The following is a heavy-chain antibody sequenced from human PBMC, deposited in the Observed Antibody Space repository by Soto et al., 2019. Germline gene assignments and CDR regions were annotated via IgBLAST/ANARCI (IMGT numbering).Heavy chain of an antibody. Sequence: QLQLQESGPGLVKPSETLSLTCTVSGGSISSSSYYWGWIRQPPGKGLEWIGSIYYSGSTYYNPSLKSRVTISVDTSKNHFSLKLSSVTAADTAVYYCARQNHSGSYLIPYYYGMDVWGQGTTVTVSS. CDR1: GGSISSSSYY. CDR2: IYYSGST. D-gene: IGHD1-26*01. CDR3: ARQNHSGSYLIPYYYGMDV. J-gene: IGHJ6*02. V-gene: IGHV4-39*01.